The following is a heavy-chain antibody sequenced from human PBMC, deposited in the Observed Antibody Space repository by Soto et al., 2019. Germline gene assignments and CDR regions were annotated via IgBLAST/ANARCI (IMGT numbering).Heavy chain of an antibody. CDR2: IYYTGST. D-gene: IGHD3-16*01. V-gene: IGHV4-61*03. CDR1: GDSVSSGSYY. J-gene: IGHJ4*02. Sequence: SETLSLTCAVSGDSVSSGSYYWSWIRQPPGKGLEWIGYIYYTGSTNYNPSLKSRVTISVDTSKNHFSLKLSSVTAADTAVYYCARDYDYVWGSSHYFDHWGQGTLVTVSS. CDR3: ARDYDYVWGSSHYFDH.